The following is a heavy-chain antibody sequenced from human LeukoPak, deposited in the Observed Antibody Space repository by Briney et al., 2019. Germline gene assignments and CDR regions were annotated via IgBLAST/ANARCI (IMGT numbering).Heavy chain of an antibody. V-gene: IGHV1-69*01. D-gene: IGHD3-10*01. CDR1: GGTFSSYA. Sequence: SVKVSCKASGGTFSSYAISWVRQAPGQGLEWMGGIIPIFGTANYAQKFQGRVTITADESTSTAYMELGSLRSEDTAVYYCASTHRAYYGSGSSSYWGQGTLVTVSS. J-gene: IGHJ4*02. CDR3: ASTHRAYYGSGSSSY. CDR2: IIPIFGTA.